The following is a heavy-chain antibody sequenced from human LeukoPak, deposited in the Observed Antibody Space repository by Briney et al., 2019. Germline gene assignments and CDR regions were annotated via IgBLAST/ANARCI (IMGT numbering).Heavy chain of an antibody. D-gene: IGHD2-2*01. Sequence: ASVKVSCKASGYTFTIYGISWVRQAPGQGLEWMGWISAYNGNTNYAQKLQGRVTMTTDTSTSTAYMELRSLRSDDTAVYYCARGGYCSSTSCYPPIYYYYGMDVWGQGTTVTVSS. CDR3: ARGGYCSSTSCYPPIYYYYGMDV. CDR1: GYTFTIYG. V-gene: IGHV1-18*01. J-gene: IGHJ6*02. CDR2: ISAYNGNT.